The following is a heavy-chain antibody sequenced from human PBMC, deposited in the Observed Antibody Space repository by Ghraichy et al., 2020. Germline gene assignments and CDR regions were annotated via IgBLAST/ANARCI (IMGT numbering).Heavy chain of an antibody. V-gene: IGHV4-59*01. CDR3: ARALRPYYDILTGYYYYYGMDV. D-gene: IGHD3-9*01. CDR1: GGSISTYY. J-gene: IGHJ6*02. Sequence: SQTLSRTCTVSGGSISTYYWSWIRQPPGKGLEWIGYIYYSGSTNYIPSLKSRVTISVDTSKNQFSLKLSSVTAADTAVYYCARALRPYYDILTGYYYYYGMDVWGQGTTVTVSS. CDR2: IYYSGST.